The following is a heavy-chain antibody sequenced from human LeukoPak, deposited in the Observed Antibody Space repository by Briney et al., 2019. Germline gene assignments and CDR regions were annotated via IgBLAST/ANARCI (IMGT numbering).Heavy chain of an antibody. CDR1: GFTFDDYG. Sequence: GSLRLSCAASGFTFDDYGMSWVRQGPGKGLEWVSGISWNGGSTGYADSVKGRFTISRDNANNSLYLQMNSLRAEDTALYYCSRTSGWRAFDIWGQGTVVTVSS. V-gene: IGHV3-20*04. CDR2: ISWNGGST. CDR3: SRTSGWRAFDI. J-gene: IGHJ3*02. D-gene: IGHD3-22*01.